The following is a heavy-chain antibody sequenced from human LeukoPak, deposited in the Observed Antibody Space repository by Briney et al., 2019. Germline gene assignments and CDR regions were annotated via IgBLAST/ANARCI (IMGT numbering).Heavy chain of an antibody. CDR1: GFTFGSYS. Sequence: GGSLRLSCTASGFTFGSYSMNWVRQAPGKGLEWASSISSSSHIYYADSVKGRFTISRDNAKNSLYLQMNSLRAEDTAVYYCATLCGGDCYTDFDYWGQGTLVTVSS. J-gene: IGHJ4*02. CDR2: ISSSSHI. V-gene: IGHV3-21*01. CDR3: ATLCGGDCYTDFDY. D-gene: IGHD2-21*02.